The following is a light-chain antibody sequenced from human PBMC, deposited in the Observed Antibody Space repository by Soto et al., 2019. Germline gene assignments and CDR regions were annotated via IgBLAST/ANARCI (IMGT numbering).Light chain of an antibody. CDR3: QQRSNWPPIT. Sequence: LTQSAGALSLYKGERATLSCRASQSVSNNYLAWYQQKPGQAPRLLIYGASNRATGIPARFSGGGSGTDFTLTIDNLEPEEFAIYYCQQRSNWPPITFGQGTRLEIK. CDR1: QSVSNNY. V-gene: IGKV3-11*01. CDR2: GAS. J-gene: IGKJ5*01.